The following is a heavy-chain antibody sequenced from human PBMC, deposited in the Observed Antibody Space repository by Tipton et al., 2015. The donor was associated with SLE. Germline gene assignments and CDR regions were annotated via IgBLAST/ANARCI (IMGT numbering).Heavy chain of an antibody. J-gene: IGHJ4*02. CDR1: GFTFSNVW. V-gene: IGHV3-7*03. CDR2: INQDGSEK. CDR3: ATDALTGQQLVHFDY. Sequence: SLRLSCAASGFTFSNVWMNWVRQAPGKGLEWVANINQDGSEKHYVDSLKGRFTISRDNAKKSLYLQMNSLRAEDTAVYYCATDALTGQQLVHFDYWGQGTLFTVSS. D-gene: IGHD6-13*01.